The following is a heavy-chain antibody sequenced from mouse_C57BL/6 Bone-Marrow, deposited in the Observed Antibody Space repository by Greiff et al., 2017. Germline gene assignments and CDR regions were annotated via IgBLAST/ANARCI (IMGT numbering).Heavy chain of an antibody. J-gene: IGHJ2*01. CDR1: GYTFTDYE. Sequence: QVQLQQSGAELVRPGASVTLSCKASGYTFTDYEMHWVKQTPVHGLEWIGAIDPETGGTAYNQKFKGKAILTADKSSSTAYMELRSLTSEDSAVYYCTRTRRYGNYSYYFDYWGQGTTLTVSS. V-gene: IGHV1-15*01. CDR3: TRTRRYGNYSYYFDY. CDR2: IDPETGGT. D-gene: IGHD2-10*02.